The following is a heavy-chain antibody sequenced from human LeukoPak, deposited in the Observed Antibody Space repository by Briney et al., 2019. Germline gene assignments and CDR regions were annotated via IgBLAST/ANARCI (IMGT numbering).Heavy chain of an antibody. CDR1: GYTLTELS. V-gene: IGHV1-24*01. CDR2: FDPEDGET. J-gene: IGHJ6*02. CDR3: ATDRGIVPAAIFVNGMDV. D-gene: IGHD2-2*02. Sequence: ASVKVSCKVSGYTLTELSMHWVRQAPGKGLEWMGGFDPEDGETIYAQKFQGRVTMTEDTSTDTAYMELSSLRSEDTAVYYCATDRGIVPAAIFVNGMDVWGQGTTVTVSS.